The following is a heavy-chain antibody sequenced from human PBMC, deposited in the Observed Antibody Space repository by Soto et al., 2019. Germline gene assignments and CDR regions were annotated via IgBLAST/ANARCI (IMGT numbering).Heavy chain of an antibody. D-gene: IGHD3-16*01. CDR2: IYYSGYT. J-gene: IGHJ6*02. V-gene: IGHV4-39*01. CDR1: GDSISSSSYY. Sequence: SETLSLTCTVSGDSISSSSYYWGWNRQPPGKGLEWIGSIYYSGYTYYNPSLESRVTISVDTSKNQFSLKLSSVTAADTAVYYCARHNGPLYVGYYYDMDVWGQGTTVTVSS. CDR3: ARHNGPLYVGYYYDMDV.